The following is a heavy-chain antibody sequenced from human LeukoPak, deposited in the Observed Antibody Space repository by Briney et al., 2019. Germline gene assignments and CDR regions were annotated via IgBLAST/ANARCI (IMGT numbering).Heavy chain of an antibody. Sequence: GGSLRLSCPAPGFTFSSYAIHWVRQAPGKGRGGVAGVSYDGTDKYYADSVKGRFSISRDNSKNTLFLQMNSLKPEDTAVFYCARVGHILGAKLDYWGQGTLVTVSS. CDR2: VSYDGTDK. J-gene: IGHJ4*02. CDR1: GFTFSSYA. D-gene: IGHD1-26*01. V-gene: IGHV3-30*04. CDR3: ARVGHILGAKLDY.